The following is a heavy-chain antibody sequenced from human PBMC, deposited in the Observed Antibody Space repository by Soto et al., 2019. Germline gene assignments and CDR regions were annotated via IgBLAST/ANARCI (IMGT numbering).Heavy chain of an antibody. D-gene: IGHD6-6*01. V-gene: IGHV4-34*01. CDR2: INHSGST. CDR1: GGSFSGYY. CDR3: ARGPFIAARPSVPRLAIDY. J-gene: IGHJ4*02. Sequence: SETLSLTCAVYGGSFSGYYWSWIRQPPGKGLEWIGEINHSGSTNYNPSLKSRVTISVDTSKNQFSLKLSSVTAADTAVYYCARGPFIAARPSVPRLAIDYWGQGTLVTVSS.